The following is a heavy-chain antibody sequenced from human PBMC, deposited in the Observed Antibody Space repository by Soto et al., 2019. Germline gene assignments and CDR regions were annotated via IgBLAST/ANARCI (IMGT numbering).Heavy chain of an antibody. Sequence: ASVKVSCKASGGTLSSFINYPINWVRQAPGQGLEWMGGIVPNVGTVNYAQKFQGRVTITADKSTGTAYMEVSSLRSEDTALYYCARRDTSGFLRYFDNWGQGTRVTVSS. D-gene: IGHD3-3*01. V-gene: IGHV1-69*06. CDR3: ARRDTSGFLRYFDN. J-gene: IGHJ4*02. CDR2: IVPNVGTV. CDR1: GGTLSSFINYP.